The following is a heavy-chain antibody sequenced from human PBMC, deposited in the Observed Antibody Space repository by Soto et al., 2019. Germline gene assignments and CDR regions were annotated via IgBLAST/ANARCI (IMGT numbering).Heavy chain of an antibody. CDR2: LTWNGEVL. CDR3: VKNSESSGYLTHLDY. Sequence: LRLSCVASGFTFDDYAIHWVRQTPGKGLEWVSGLTWNGEVLGYADSVKGRFTISRDNAKNSLYLEMNSLRPEDTALYYCVKNSESSGYLTHLDYWGQGTLVTVSS. V-gene: IGHV3-9*01. CDR1: GFTFDDYA. J-gene: IGHJ4*02. D-gene: IGHD3-22*01.